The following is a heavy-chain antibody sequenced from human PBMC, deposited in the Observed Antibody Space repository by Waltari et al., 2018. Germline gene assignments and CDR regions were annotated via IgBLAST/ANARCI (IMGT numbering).Heavy chain of an antibody. V-gene: IGHV1-2*06. Sequence: VQLVQSGAAVKKPGASRKVSCKASAYPFAVFFIHWVRQAPGQGVEWMGRINPKSGDTSYAQRFQGRVTMTGDTSISTAYMEVTGLRSDDTAIYYCARSGGGTTSFGVAEWGQGSLVTVSS. CDR1: AYPFAVFF. D-gene: IGHD3-3*01. J-gene: IGHJ4*02. CDR3: ARSGGGTTSFGVAE. CDR2: INPKSGDT.